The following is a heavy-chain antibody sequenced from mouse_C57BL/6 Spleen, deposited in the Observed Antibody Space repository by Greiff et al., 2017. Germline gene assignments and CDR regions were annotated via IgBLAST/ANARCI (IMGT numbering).Heavy chain of an antibody. Sequence: EVHLVESGGGLVKPGGSLKLSCAASGFTFSSYAMSWVRQTPEKRLEWVATISAGGSYTYYPDNVKGRFTISRDNAKNNLYLQMSHLKSEDTAMYYCARDRENMANWGFAYWGQGTLVTVSA. CDR2: ISAGGSYT. D-gene: IGHD4-1*01. CDR1: GFTFSSYA. CDR3: ARDRENMANWGFAY. J-gene: IGHJ3*01. V-gene: IGHV5-4*01.